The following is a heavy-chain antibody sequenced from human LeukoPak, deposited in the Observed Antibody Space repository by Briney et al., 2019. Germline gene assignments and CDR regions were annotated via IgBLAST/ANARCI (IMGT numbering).Heavy chain of an antibody. V-gene: IGHV4-4*07. D-gene: IGHD3-22*01. Sequence: SETLSLTCTVSGGSISSYYWSWIRQPAGKGLEWIGRIYTSGSTNYNPSLKSRVTMSVDTSKNQFSLKLSSVTAADTAVYCCARDLHYYDSSGYYYSDAFDIWGQGTMVTVSS. CDR1: GGSISSYY. CDR3: ARDLHYYDSSGYYYSDAFDI. CDR2: IYTSGST. J-gene: IGHJ3*02.